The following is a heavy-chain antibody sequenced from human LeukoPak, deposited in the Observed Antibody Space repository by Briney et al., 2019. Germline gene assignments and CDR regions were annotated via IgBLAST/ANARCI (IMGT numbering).Heavy chain of an antibody. CDR1: GFTFSSHG. J-gene: IGHJ4*02. CDR2: ISYDGNNK. CDR3: AKIAFSGSYYGGFDY. Sequence: GGSLRPSCAASGFTFSSHGMHWVRQAPGRGLEWVAVISYDGNNKYYADSVKGRFTISRDNSKSTLYLQVNSLRAEDTAVYYCAKIAFSGSYYGGFDYWGQGTLVTVSS. D-gene: IGHD1-26*01. V-gene: IGHV3-30*18.